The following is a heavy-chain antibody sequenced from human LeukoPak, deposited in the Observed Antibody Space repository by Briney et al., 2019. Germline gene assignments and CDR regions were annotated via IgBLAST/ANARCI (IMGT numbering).Heavy chain of an antibody. J-gene: IGHJ4*02. CDR3: TRALSGSPTGIFFDY. CDR1: GYTFTSFG. CDR2: ISAYNGNR. Sequence: ASVKVSCKASGYTFTSFGISWVRQAPGQGLEWMGWISAYNGNRNYAQKFQGSVTMTTDTSTSTAYMELRSLRSNDTAVYYCTRALSGSPTGIFFDYWGQGTLVTVSS. D-gene: IGHD1-26*01. V-gene: IGHV1-18*01.